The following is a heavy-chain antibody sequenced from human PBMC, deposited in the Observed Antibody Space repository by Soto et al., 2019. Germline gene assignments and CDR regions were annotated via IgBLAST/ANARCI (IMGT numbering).Heavy chain of an antibody. D-gene: IGHD3-10*01. CDR3: AIVDYYGSGSYYTYPNWFDP. CDR1: SGSISSSNW. J-gene: IGHJ5*02. Sequence: QVQLQESGPGLVKPSGTLSLTCAVSSGSISSSNWWSWVRQPPGKGLEWIGEIYHSGSTNYNPSLKSRVTISVYKSKNQFSLKLSSVTAADTAVYYCAIVDYYGSGSYYTYPNWFDPWGQGTLVTVSS. V-gene: IGHV4-4*02. CDR2: IYHSGST.